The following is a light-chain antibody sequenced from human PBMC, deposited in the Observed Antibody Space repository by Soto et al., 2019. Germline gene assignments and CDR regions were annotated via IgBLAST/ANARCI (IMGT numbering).Light chain of an antibody. CDR3: QQYNSYSYT. Sequence: DIQMTQSPSTLSASVGDRVTITCRASQSISSWLAWYQQKPGKAPKLLIYDASSVESGVPSRFSGSGSGTEFTLTISSLQPDDFATYYYQQYNSYSYTFGQGTKLEIK. J-gene: IGKJ2*01. CDR1: QSISSW. V-gene: IGKV1-5*01. CDR2: DAS.